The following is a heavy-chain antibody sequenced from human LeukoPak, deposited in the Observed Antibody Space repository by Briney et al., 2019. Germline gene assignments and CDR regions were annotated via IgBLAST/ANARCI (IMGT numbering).Heavy chain of an antibody. CDR3: ARRGFNYGFFDY. J-gene: IGHJ4*01. CDR1: GGSISSGSYY. D-gene: IGHD5-18*01. CDR2: IHYSGNT. V-gene: IGHV4-31*03. Sequence: KASETLSPTCTVSGGSISSGSYYWTWIRQHPGKGLEWIGYIHYSGNTYSNPSLKSRVTISVDTSTNQFSLKLTSVTAADTAVYYCARRGFNYGFFDYWGQGTLVTVSS.